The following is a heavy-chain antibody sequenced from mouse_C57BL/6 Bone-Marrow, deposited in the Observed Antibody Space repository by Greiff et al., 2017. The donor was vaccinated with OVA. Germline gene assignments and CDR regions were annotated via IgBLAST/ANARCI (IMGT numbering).Heavy chain of an antibody. Sequence: VQLQQPGVELVRPGTSVKLSCKASGYTFTSYWMHWVKQRPGQGLEWIGVIDPSDSYTNYNQKFKGKATLTVDTSSSTAYMQLSSLTSEDSAVYYCAREGVYYYGSDWYFDVWGTGTTVTVSS. J-gene: IGHJ1*03. CDR2: IDPSDSYT. CDR3: AREGVYYYGSDWYFDV. D-gene: IGHD1-1*01. V-gene: IGHV1-59*01. CDR1: GYTFTSYW.